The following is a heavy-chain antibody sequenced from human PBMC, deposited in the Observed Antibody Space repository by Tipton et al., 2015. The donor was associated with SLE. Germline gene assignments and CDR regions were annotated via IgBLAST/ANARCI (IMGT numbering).Heavy chain of an antibody. CDR1: DDSVSSAYY. V-gene: IGHV4-38-2*02. CDR3: ARSWSGRREFDY. Sequence: TLSLTCIVSDDSVSSAYYWAWIRQPPGKGLQWIACIYRTGTTYVNPSLKSRVSMSMDTSNNRFSLTMPSLTVADTAVYYCARSWSGRREFDYWGPGTLVTVSS. J-gene: IGHJ4*02. CDR2: IYRTGTT. D-gene: IGHD1-26*01.